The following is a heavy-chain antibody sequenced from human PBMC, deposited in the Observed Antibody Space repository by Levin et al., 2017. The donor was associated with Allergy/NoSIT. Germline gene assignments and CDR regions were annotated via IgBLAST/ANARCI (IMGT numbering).Heavy chain of an antibody. CDR3: AVPYYFDGSRYYPDY. D-gene: IGHD3-22*01. V-gene: IGHV3-7*01. CDR2: IKQDGSEK. CDR1: GFTFSSYW. J-gene: IGHJ4*02. Sequence: GESLKISCAASGFTFSSYWMTWVRQAPGKGLQWVANIKQDGSEKYYVDSVKGRFTISRDNAKNSLYLLMNSLRAEDTAVYYCAVPYYFDGSRYYPDYWGQGTLVTVSS.